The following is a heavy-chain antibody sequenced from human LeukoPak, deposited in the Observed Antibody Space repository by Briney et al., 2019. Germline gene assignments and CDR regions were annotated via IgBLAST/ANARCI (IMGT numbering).Heavy chain of an antibody. CDR2: ISPYNGDT. CDR3: AREAADY. V-gene: IGHV1-18*01. D-gene: IGHD6-25*01. Sequence: ASVKVSCKASGYTFTSIGINWVRQAPGQGLEWMGWISPYNGDTKYTQKFQGRVTMTTDTSTSTAYMELRSLRSDDTAVYYCAREAADYWGQGTLVTVSS. CDR1: GYTFTSIG. J-gene: IGHJ4*02.